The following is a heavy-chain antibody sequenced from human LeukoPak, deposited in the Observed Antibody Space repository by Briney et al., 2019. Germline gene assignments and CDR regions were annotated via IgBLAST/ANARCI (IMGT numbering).Heavy chain of an antibody. CDR3: VRAVGSGTYFSEYYFDY. V-gene: IGHV4-59*08. CDR2: IYYSGST. J-gene: IGHJ4*02. CDR1: GGSISSYY. D-gene: IGHD3-10*01. Sequence: SETLSLTCTVSGGSISSYYWSWIRQPPGKGLEWIGYIYYSGSTNYNPSLKTRVTISVDASKNQFSLKLSSVTAADTAIYYCVRAVGSGTYFSEYYFDYWGQGTLVTVSS.